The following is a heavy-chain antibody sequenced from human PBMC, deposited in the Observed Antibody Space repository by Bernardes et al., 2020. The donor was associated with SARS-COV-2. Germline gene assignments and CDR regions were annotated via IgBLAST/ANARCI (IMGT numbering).Heavy chain of an antibody. Sequence: SETLSLTCTVSGGSIDSYYWSWLRQPPGQGLEWIGYISDTGNTKYNPALESRVTILVDTSKNQFSLILSSVTAADTAVYYCARGEAPAAKTWGRGTLVTVSS. D-gene: IGHD2-2*01. V-gene: IGHV4-59*08. CDR1: GGSIDSYY. CDR3: ARGEAPAAKT. CDR2: ISDTGNT. J-gene: IGHJ5*02.